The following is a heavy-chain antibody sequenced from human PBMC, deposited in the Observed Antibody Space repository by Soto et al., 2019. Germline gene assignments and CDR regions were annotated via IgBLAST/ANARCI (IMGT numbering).Heavy chain of an antibody. Sequence: EVQLVQSGGGLVQPGGSLRLSCVASGFPFSSSWMDWVRQAPGKGLEWVANINQDGSQTYYVDSVKDRFTVSRDNAENSVYLQMNSLRVEDTAVYYCARSLDYWGQGTLVTVSS. CDR2: INQDGSQT. J-gene: IGHJ4*02. CDR3: ARSLDY. V-gene: IGHV3-7*01. CDR1: GFPFSSSW.